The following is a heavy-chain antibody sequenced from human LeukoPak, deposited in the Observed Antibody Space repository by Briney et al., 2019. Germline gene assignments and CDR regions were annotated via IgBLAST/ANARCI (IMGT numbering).Heavy chain of an antibody. V-gene: IGHV1-18*01. Sequence: GASVKVSCKASGYTLTSYGISGVRQAPGQGLEWMGWISAYNGNTRYAQKLQGRVTMTTDSSTSTSYMELRSLRSDDPAVYYCARGPIIDIVVIPAAADYYHMDVWGKGTTVTVSS. CDR1: GYTLTSYG. CDR3: ARGPIIDIVVIPAAADYYHMDV. J-gene: IGHJ6*03. CDR2: ISAYNGNT. D-gene: IGHD2-2*01.